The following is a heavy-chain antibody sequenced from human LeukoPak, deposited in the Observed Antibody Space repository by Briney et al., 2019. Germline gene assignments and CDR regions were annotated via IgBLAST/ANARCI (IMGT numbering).Heavy chain of an antibody. D-gene: IGHD5-24*01. Sequence: SETLSLTCTVSGYSISSGYYWGWIRQPPGKGLEWIGSIYHSGRTFYNPSLKSRVTISVDTSTNQFSLKLTSATAADTSVYYCVRLYPPATRLDYGGQGTPVTVSS. J-gene: IGHJ4*02. CDR2: IYHSGRT. CDR3: VRLYPPATRLDY. V-gene: IGHV4-38-2*02. CDR1: GYSISSGYY.